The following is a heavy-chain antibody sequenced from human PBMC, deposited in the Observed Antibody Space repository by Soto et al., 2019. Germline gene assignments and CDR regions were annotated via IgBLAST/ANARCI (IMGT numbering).Heavy chain of an antibody. CDR1: GFTFSSYW. D-gene: IGHD5-18*01. J-gene: IGHJ4*02. Sequence: GVSLRLSCAASGFTFSSYWMSGGRQALGKGLEWVANIKQDGSENYYVDSVRGRFTISRDNAKNSLYLQMNSLRAEDTAVYYCATESTQLYYYFHCCGQGPLIPVSS. CDR2: IKQDGSEN. CDR3: ATESTQLYYYFHC. V-gene: IGHV3-7*01.